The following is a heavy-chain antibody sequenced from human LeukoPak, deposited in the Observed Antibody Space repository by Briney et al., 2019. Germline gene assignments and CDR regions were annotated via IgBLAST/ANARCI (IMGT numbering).Heavy chain of an antibody. Sequence: GGSLRLSCAASGFTFSSYAMSWVRQAPGKGLAWVSAIIGSGGYTYYADSVKGRFTLSRDNSKNTPSLQMDSLRAEDTAVYYCVKQRGIYLDFDYWGQGALVTVSS. CDR3: VKQRGIYLDFDY. J-gene: IGHJ4*02. V-gene: IGHV3-23*01. CDR2: IIGSGGYT. D-gene: IGHD1-26*01. CDR1: GFTFSSYA.